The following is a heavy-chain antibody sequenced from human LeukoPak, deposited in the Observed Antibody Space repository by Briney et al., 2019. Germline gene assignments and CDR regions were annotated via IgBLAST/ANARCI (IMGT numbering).Heavy chain of an antibody. D-gene: IGHD2-21*02. CDR2: IYSGGTT. J-gene: IGHJ4*02. CDR1: GFTVSSNY. Sequence: AGGSLRLSCAASGFTVSSNYMSWVRQAPGKGLEWVSVIYSGGTTYYADSVKGRFTISRDNSKNTLYLQMNSLRAEDTAVYYCAATVAYCGGDCSPGYFDSWGPGTLVTVSS. CDR3: AATVAYCGGDCSPGYFDS. V-gene: IGHV3-53*01.